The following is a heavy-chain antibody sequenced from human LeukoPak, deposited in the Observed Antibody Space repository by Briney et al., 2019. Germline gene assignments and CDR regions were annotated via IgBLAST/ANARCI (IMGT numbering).Heavy chain of an antibody. V-gene: IGHV3-23*01. CDR1: GFTFSSYA. D-gene: IGHD2-2*02. CDR3: AKDRGVVVVPAAITYFQH. Sequence: GGSLRLSCAASGFTFSSYAMSWVRQAPGKGLEWVSAISGSGGSTYYADSVKGRFTISGDNSKNTLYLQMNSLRAEDTAVYYCAKDRGVVVVPAAITYFQHWGQGTLVTVSS. J-gene: IGHJ1*01. CDR2: ISGSGGST.